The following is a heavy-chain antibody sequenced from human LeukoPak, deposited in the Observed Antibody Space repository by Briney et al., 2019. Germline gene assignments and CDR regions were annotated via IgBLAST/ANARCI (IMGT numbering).Heavy chain of an antibody. D-gene: IGHD1-1*01. J-gene: IGHJ6*02. CDR1: GFTFSSYA. V-gene: IGHV3-23*01. CDR3: ARGGPQTTGTLDLNYYYYGMDV. Sequence: PGGSLRLSCAASGFTFSSYAMSWVRQAPGKGLEWVSAISGSGGSTYYADSVKGRFTISRDNSKNTLYLQMNSLRAEDTAVYYCARGGPQTTGTLDLNYYYYGMDVWGQGTTVTVSS. CDR2: ISGSGGST.